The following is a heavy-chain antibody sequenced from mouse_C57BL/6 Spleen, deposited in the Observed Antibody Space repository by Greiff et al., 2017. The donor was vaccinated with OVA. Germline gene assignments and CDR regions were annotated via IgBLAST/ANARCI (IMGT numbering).Heavy chain of an antibody. J-gene: IGHJ2*01. D-gene: IGHD1-1*01. V-gene: IGHV1-80*01. CDR3: ARKEDGSIPGDFDY. CDR1: GYAFSSYW. CDR2: IYPGDGDT. Sequence: QVQLQQSGAELVKPGASVKISCKASGYAFSSYWMNWVKQRPGQGLEWIGQIYPGDGDTNYNGKFKGKATLTADKSSSTAYMQLSSLTSEDSAVYFCARKEDGSIPGDFDYWGQGTTLTVSS.